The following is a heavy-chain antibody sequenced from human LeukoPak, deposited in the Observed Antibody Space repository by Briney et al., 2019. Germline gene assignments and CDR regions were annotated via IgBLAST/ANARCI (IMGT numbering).Heavy chain of an antibody. CDR1: GYTFTGYY. J-gene: IGHJ5*02. CDR3: ARVPTYKEPGGNWFDP. V-gene: IGHV1-2*02. Sequence: ASVKVSCKSSGYTFTGYYMHWLRLAPGQGLEWMGWINPNSGATNYAQKFQGRVTMTRDTYISTAYMELSWLRSDDTAVYYCARVPTYKEPGGNWFDPWGQGTLVTVSS. D-gene: IGHD1-14*01. CDR2: INPNSGAT.